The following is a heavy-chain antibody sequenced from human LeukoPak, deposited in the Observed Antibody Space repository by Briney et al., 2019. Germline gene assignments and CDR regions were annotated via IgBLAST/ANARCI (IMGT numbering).Heavy chain of an antibody. CDR1: GFTFSGSA. Sequence: GGSLRLSCAASGFTFSGSALHWVRQASGKGLEWVGRIRSKANSYATAYAASVNGRFTISRDDSKNTVYLQMNSLKTEDTAVYYCTRLVGDTGVYYYVQWGQGTLVTVSS. CDR3: TRLVGDTGVYYYVQ. J-gene: IGHJ4*02. V-gene: IGHV3-73*01. CDR2: IRSKANSYAT. D-gene: IGHD3-22*01.